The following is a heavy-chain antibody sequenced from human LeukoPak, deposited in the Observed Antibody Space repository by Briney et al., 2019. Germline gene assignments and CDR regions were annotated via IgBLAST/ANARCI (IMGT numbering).Heavy chain of an antibody. CDR1: GFTVSSNY. D-gene: IGHD3-16*02. J-gene: IGHJ4*02. V-gene: IGHV3-53*01. CDR3: ARTPPRYDYVWGSYRPYYFDY. CDR2: IYSGGST. Sequence: GGSLRLSCAASGFTVSSNYMSWVRQAPGKGLEWVSVIYSGGSTYYADSVKGRFTISRDNSKNTLYLQMNSLRAEDRAVYYCARTPPRYDYVWGSYRPYYFDYWGQGTLVTVSS.